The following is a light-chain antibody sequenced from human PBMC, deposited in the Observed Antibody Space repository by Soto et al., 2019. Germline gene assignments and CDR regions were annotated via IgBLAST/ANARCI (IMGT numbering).Light chain of an antibody. Sequence: QSVLTQPPSASGTPGQRVTISCSGSSSNIGSNTVNWYQQLPGTAPKLLIYSNNQRPSGVPDRFSGSKSGTSASLAISGLQAEDEADYYCAAWDDSLKRVVFGGGTKLTVL. CDR2: SNN. CDR1: SSNIGSNT. CDR3: AAWDDSLKRVV. V-gene: IGLV1-44*01. J-gene: IGLJ2*01.